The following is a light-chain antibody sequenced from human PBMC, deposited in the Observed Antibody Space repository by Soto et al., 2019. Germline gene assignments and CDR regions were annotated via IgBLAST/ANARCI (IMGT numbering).Light chain of an antibody. CDR2: EVS. CDR3: SSYAGSNNVV. CDR1: STDVGGYNY. Sequence: QSVLTQPPSASGSPGQSVTISCTGTSTDVGGYNYVSWYQQHPGQAPKLMTYEVSYRPSGVPDRFSGSKSGNTASLTVSGLQAEDEADYYCSSYAGSNNVVFGGGTKLTVL. J-gene: IGLJ2*01. V-gene: IGLV2-8*01.